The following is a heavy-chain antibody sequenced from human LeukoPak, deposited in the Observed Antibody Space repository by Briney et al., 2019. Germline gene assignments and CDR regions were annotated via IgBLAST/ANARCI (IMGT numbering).Heavy chain of an antibody. J-gene: IGHJ4*02. CDR1: GDSVSSGSYY. Sequence: PSETLSLTCTVSGDSVSSGSYYWTWIRQPPWKGLEWIGYIYYSGSTNYNPSLESRVTISVDTSKNQFSLRLTSVTAADTAVYFCARANIVILAGHVWGQGTLVTVSP. D-gene: IGHD2/OR15-2a*01. V-gene: IGHV4-61*01. CDR2: IYYSGST. CDR3: ARANIVILAGHV.